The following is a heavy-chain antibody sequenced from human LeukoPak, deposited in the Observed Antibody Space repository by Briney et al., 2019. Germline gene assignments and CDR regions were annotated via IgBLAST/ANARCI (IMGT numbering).Heavy chain of an antibody. V-gene: IGHV4-38-2*02. CDR2: IYHSGST. CDR3: TRDTGTTGEVKFDP. J-gene: IGHJ5*02. D-gene: IGHD4-17*01. Sequence: PSETLSLTCTVSGYSISSGYYWGWIRQSPGKGLEWIGSIYHSGSTYYNPSLKSRVTMSVDTSKSQFSLNLMSVTAADTAVYYCTRDTGTTGEVKFDPWGQGTLVTVSS. CDR1: GYSISSGYY.